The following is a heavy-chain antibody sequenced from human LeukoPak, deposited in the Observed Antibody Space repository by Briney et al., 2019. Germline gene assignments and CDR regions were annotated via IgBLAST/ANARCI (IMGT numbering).Heavy chain of an antibody. CDR2: IKQDGSEK. D-gene: IGHD4-17*01. Sequence: GGSLRLSCVVSGVTFSQSWMHWVRQVPGKGLEWVANIKQDGSEKYYVDSVKGRFTISRDNAKNSLYLQMNSLRAEDTAVYYCARDANYGDYAALYYYYGMDVWGKGTTVTVSS. V-gene: IGHV3-7*03. CDR3: ARDANYGDYAALYYYYGMDV. CDR1: GVTFSQSW. J-gene: IGHJ6*04.